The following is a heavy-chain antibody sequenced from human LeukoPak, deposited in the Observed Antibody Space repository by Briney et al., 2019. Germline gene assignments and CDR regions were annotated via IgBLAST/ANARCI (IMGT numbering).Heavy chain of an antibody. CDR1: GYTFTSYY. Sequence: AXXKVSCKASGYTFTSYYMHWVRQAPGQGLEWMGIINPSGGSTNYAQKLQGRVTMTRDTSTSTVYMELSSLRSEDTAVYYCARDLNWDWGQGTLVTASS. CDR2: INPSGGST. J-gene: IGHJ4*02. D-gene: IGHD7-27*01. CDR3: ARDLNWD. V-gene: IGHV1-46*04.